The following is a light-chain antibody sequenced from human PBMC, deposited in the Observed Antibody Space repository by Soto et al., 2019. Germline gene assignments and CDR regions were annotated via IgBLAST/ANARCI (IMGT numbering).Light chain of an antibody. V-gene: IGKV3-11*01. CDR3: QQRTDRPPWT. CDR2: DAS. CDR1: QSISLA. Sequence: EIVLTQSPATLSLSPGERATLSCRASQSISLAIAWYQHKPGQAPRLLIFDASKRATSIPARFRGSGSGTDFTLSISSLEPEDFAVYYCQQRTDRPPWTFGQGTKVESK. J-gene: IGKJ1*01.